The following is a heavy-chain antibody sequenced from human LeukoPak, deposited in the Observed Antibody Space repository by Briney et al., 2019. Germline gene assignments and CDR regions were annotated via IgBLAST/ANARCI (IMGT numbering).Heavy chain of an antibody. CDR2: ILYSGNT. CDR3: TRGYSYGSAYDY. CDR1: GGSISSYY. J-gene: IGHJ4*02. V-gene: IGHV4-39*07. D-gene: IGHD5-18*01. Sequence: PSETLSLTCTVSGGSISSYYWGWIRQPPGKGLEWIGTILYSGNTYYNPSLKSRVTMSLDTSKNQFSLKLSSVTAADTAVYYCTRGYSYGSAYDYWGQGTLVTVSS.